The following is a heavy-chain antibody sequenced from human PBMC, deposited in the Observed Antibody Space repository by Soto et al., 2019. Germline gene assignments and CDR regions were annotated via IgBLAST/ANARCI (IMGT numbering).Heavy chain of an antibody. CDR3: ARLYPSYCSSTSCYPPFSYDPFYYYYYMDV. CDR2: IYPGDSDT. V-gene: IGHV5-51*01. D-gene: IGHD2-2*01. Sequence: PGESLKISCKGSGYSFTSYWIGWVRQMPGKGLEWMGIIYPGDSDTRYSPSFQGQVTISADKSISTAYLQWSSLKASDTAMYYCARLYPSYCSSTSCYPPFSYDPFYYYYYMDVWGKGTTVTVSS. J-gene: IGHJ6*03. CDR1: GYSFTSYW.